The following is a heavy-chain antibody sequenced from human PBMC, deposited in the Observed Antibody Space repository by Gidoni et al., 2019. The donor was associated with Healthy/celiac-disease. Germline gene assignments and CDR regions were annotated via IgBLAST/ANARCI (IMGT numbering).Heavy chain of an antibody. Sequence: GFSSLLSCAASGFTFSSYAMHWVRQAPGKGLECVAVILYDGSNKYYADSVKGRFTISRDNSKNPRSLQMNGRRVEDTAVYYCAREAAARPSSLDTWGQGTLVTVSS. D-gene: IGHD6-13*01. CDR2: ILYDGSNK. J-gene: IGHJ5*02. CDR1: GFTFSSYA. V-gene: IGHV3-30*01. CDR3: AREAAARPSSLDT.